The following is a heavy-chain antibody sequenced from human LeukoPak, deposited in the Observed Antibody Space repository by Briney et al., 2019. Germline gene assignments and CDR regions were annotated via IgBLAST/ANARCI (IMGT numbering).Heavy chain of an antibody. V-gene: IGHV4-59*01. D-gene: IGHD3-22*01. J-gene: IGHJ6*03. CDR3: AKYDTSGNYMDV. CDR2: IYYTGSS. Sequence: SETLSLTCTVSGGSITTYYWSWIRQPPGKGLEWIGYIYYTGSSNYNPSLKSRVTLSVDTSKNQFSLKLCSVTAADTAVYYCAKYDTSGNYMDVWGKGTTVTVSS. CDR1: GGSITTYY.